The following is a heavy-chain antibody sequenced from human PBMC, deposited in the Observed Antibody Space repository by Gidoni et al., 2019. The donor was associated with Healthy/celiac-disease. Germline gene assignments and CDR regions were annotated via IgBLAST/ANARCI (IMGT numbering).Heavy chain of an antibody. V-gene: IGHV3-23*01. D-gene: IGHD2-21*01. Sequence: EVQLLESGGGLVQPGGSLRLSCAASGFTFSSYAMSWVRQAPGKGLEWVSAISGSGGSTYYADSVKGRFTISRDNSKNTLYLQMNSLRAEDTAVYYCAKVSWANCGGDCSFDYWGQGTLVTVSS. CDR3: AKVSWANCGGDCSFDY. CDR2: ISGSGGST. J-gene: IGHJ4*02. CDR1: GFTFSSYA.